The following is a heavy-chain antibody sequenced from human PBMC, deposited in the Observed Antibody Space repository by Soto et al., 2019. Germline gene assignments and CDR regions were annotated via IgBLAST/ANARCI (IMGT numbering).Heavy chain of an antibody. CDR3: VTSLNYDFWRDGGRHYYFDY. CDR2: IYESGRT. CDR1: GASISTGGYS. Sequence: SETLSLTCIVSGASISTGGYSWSWIRQPPGKGPEWIGYIYESGRTNYNPSLKNRVTISVDKSNNQFSLRLSSVTAADTAVYFCVTSLNYDFWRDGGRHYYFDYWGQGTLVTISS. J-gene: IGHJ4*02. V-gene: IGHV4-30-2*01. D-gene: IGHD3-3*01.